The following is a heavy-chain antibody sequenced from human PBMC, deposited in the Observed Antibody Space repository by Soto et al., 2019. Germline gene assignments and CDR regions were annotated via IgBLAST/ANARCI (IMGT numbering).Heavy chain of an antibody. V-gene: IGHV1-2*02. J-gene: IGHJ5*02. D-gene: IGHD3-10*01. CDR1: GYTFTGYY. CDR2: INPNSGGA. CDR3: ARDGSSEGSWWFDP. Sequence: ASVKVSCKASGYTFTGYYMHWVRQAPGQGLEWMGWINPNSGGANYAQKFQGRVTMTRDTSISTAYMELSRLRSDDTAVYYCARDGSSEGSWWFDPWGQGTLVTVSS.